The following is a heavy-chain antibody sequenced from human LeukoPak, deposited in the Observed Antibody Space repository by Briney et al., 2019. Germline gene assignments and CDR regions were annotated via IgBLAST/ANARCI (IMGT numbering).Heavy chain of an antibody. D-gene: IGHD3-9*01. CDR1: GYTFTGYY. CDR2: INPNSGGT. V-gene: IGHV1-2*02. CDR3: ARGRLDYDILTGHIWDWFDP. J-gene: IGHJ5*02. Sequence: ASVRVSCKASGYTFTGYYMHWVRQAPGQGLEWMGWINPNSGGTNYAQKFQGRVTMTRDTSISTAYMELSRLRSDDTAVYYCARGRLDYDILTGHIWDWFDPWGQGTLVTVSS.